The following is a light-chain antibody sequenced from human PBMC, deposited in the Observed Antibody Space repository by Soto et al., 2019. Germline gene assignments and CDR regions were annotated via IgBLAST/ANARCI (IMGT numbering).Light chain of an antibody. CDR3: QHYPTS. Sequence: DIVLTQSPGTLSLSPGERATLSCRASQSVSSSYLAWYQQKPGQAPRQLIYGASSRATGIPDRFSGSGSGPDFTITITRVDPEYFAVDYCQHYPTSFGGGTRVEIK. CDR2: GAS. CDR1: QSVSSSY. J-gene: IGKJ4*01. V-gene: IGKV3-20*01.